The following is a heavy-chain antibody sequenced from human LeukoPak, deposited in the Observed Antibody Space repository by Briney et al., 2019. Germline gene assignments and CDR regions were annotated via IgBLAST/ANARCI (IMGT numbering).Heavy chain of an antibody. D-gene: IGHD3-10*01. CDR2: IYSGGST. CDR3: AKPMVRGAYYFDY. CDR1: GFTVSSNY. J-gene: IGHJ4*02. Sequence: GGSLRLSCAASGFTVSSNYMSWVRQAPGKGLEWVSVIYSGGSTYYADSVKGRFTISRDNSKNTLYLQMNSLRAEDTAVYYCAKPMVRGAYYFDYWGQGTLVTVSS. V-gene: IGHV3-53*01.